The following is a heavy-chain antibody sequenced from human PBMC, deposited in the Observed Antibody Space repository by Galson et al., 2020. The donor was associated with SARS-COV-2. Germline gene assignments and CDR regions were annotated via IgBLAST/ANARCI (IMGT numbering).Heavy chain of an antibody. D-gene: IGHD2-15*01. V-gene: IGHV3-30*18. CDR2: ISYDGSDT. Sequence: GGSLRLSCAASGFSFSNYGMHWVRQAPGKGLEWVAVISYDGSDTSYGDSVRGRFTVSRDNSQNRLYLQLNSLRSEDTAVYYCAKGLGEYWSGGNCPDSWGQGTLVTVSS. CDR1: GFSFSNYG. J-gene: IGHJ5*01. CDR3: AKGLGEYWSGGNCPDS.